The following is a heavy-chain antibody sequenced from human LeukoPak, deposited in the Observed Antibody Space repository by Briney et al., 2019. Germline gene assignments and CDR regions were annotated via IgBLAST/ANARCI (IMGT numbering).Heavy chain of an antibody. CDR2: ISAYNGNT. Sequence: ASVKVSCKASGYTFTSYGISWVRQAPEQGLKWMGWISAYNGNTNYAQKLQGRVTMTTDTSTSTAYMELRSLRSDDTAVYYCARVWYYYDSSGYHNWFDPWGQGTLVTVSS. CDR3: ARVWYYYDSSGYHNWFDP. V-gene: IGHV1-18*01. J-gene: IGHJ5*02. D-gene: IGHD3-22*01. CDR1: GYTFTSYG.